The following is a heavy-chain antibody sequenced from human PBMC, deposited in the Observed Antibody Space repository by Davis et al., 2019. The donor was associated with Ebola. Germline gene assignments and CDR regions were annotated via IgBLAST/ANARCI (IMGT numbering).Heavy chain of an antibody. CDR2: LYSSGST. Sequence: GESLKVSCATSGLTVSRSYMSWVRQTPGKGLEWVSDLYSSGSTFYADSVKGRFTISRDDSKNTVYLQMFSLRADDTAAYYCARASVGTSCYGSWGQGTLVTVSS. CDR1: GLTVSRSY. V-gene: IGHV3-53*01. J-gene: IGHJ5*02. D-gene: IGHD2-2*01. CDR3: ARASVGTSCYGS.